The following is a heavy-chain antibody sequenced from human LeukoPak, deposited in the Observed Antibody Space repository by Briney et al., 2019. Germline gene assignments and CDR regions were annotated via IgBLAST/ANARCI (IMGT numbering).Heavy chain of an antibody. V-gene: IGHV4-4*02. Sequence: KSSETLSLTCNVSGASIISTNWWNWVRQPPGKGLEWIGEVYQSGYTKYNPSLKSRVTISVDKSKNQFSLKLSSVTAADTAVYYCARRGPDILTGYYNGRNAFDIWGQGTMVTVSS. CDR2: VYQSGYT. CDR3: ARRGPDILTGYYNGRNAFDI. J-gene: IGHJ3*02. CDR1: GASIISTNW. D-gene: IGHD3-9*01.